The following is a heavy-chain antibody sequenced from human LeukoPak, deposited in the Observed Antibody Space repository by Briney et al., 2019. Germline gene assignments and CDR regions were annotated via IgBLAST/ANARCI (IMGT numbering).Heavy chain of an antibody. Sequence: GGSLRLPCAASGFTFSSYAMSWVRQAPGKGLEWVSAISGSGGGTYYADSVKGRFTISRDNSKNTLYLQMNSLRAEDTAVYYCAKTAYYDFWSGYLNWFDPWGQGTLVTVSS. CDR1: GFTFSSYA. CDR3: AKTAYYDFWSGYLNWFDP. V-gene: IGHV3-23*01. J-gene: IGHJ5*02. CDR2: ISGSGGGT. D-gene: IGHD3-3*01.